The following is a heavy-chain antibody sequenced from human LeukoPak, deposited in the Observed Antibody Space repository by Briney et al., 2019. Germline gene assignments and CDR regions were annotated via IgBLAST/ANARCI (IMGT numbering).Heavy chain of an antibody. CDR1: GGSISNYY. J-gene: IGHJ1*01. CDR3: ARHGGYSSPYLH. Sequence: KTSETLSLTCTVSGGSISNYYWSWIPQPPGKGLECMGYIYYSGTTNYNPSLKSRVTISVDTSKNQFSLKLSPVTAADTAVYYCARHGGYSSPYLHWGQGTLVTVSS. CDR2: IYYSGTT. D-gene: IGHD6-13*01. V-gene: IGHV4-59*08.